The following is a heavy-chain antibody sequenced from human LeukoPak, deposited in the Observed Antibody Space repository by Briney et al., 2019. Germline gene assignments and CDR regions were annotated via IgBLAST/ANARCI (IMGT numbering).Heavy chain of an antibody. J-gene: IGHJ4*02. CDR3: ARETYDSSGYSGY. Sequence: SVKVSCKASGGTFSSYAISWVRQAPGQGLEWMGRIIPIFGIANYAQKFQGRVTITADKSTSTAYMELSSLRSKDTAVYYCARETYDSSGYSGYWGQGTLVTVSS. CDR1: GGTFSSYA. D-gene: IGHD3-22*01. CDR2: IIPIFGIA. V-gene: IGHV1-69*04.